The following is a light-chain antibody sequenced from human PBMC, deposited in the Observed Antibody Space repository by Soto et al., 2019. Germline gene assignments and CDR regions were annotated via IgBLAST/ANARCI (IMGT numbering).Light chain of an antibody. CDR1: STDVGTYNY. Sequence: QSVLTQPPSASGSPGQSVTISCTGTSTDVGTYNYVSWYQHHPGKAPKLVIYEVNKRPSGVPDRFSGSKSGNTASLTVSGLQPEDEADYYCISYAGSINLVFGGGTKVTVL. J-gene: IGLJ2*01. CDR2: EVN. V-gene: IGLV2-8*01. CDR3: ISYAGSINLV.